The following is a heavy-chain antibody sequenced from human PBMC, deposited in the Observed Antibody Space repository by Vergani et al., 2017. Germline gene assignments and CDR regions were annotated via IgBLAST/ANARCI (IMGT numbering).Heavy chain of an antibody. J-gene: IGHJ4*02. Sequence: QVQLQESGPGLVKPSETLSLTCAVSGYSISSGYYWGWIRQPPGKGLGWFGSIYHSGSTYYNPSITSRVTITVDTSKNLFSLKLSSVTAADTAVYYCASGGRVYGDYGDYFDYWGQGTLVTVSS. CDR3: ASGGRVYGDYGDYFDY. CDR2: IYHSGST. CDR1: GYSISSGYY. D-gene: IGHD4-17*01. V-gene: IGHV4-38-2*01.